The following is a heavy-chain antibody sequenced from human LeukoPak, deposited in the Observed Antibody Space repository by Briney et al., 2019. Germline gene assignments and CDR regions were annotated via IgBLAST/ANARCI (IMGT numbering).Heavy chain of an antibody. Sequence: GGSLRLSCAASGFTFDDYAMHWVRQAPGKGLEWVSGISWNSGSIDYAGSVKGRFTISRDNAKDSLYLQMNSLRAEDMALYYCTKDRGSRQWLVAPDYWGQGTLVTVSS. J-gene: IGHJ4*02. D-gene: IGHD6-19*01. CDR3: TKDRGSRQWLVAPDY. CDR1: GFTFDDYA. CDR2: ISWNSGSI. V-gene: IGHV3-9*03.